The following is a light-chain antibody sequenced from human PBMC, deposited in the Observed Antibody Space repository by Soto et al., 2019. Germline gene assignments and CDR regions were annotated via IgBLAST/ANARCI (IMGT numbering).Light chain of an antibody. V-gene: IGKV1-39*01. CDR2: AAS. CDR1: QSISNY. J-gene: IGKJ1*01. CDR3: QQSYSTPRT. Sequence: DIQMTQSPSPLSASVGDRVTITCRASQSISNYLNWYQQKPEKAPKLLMYAASSLQSGVPSRFSGSGSGTDFTLTISSLQPEDFATYYCQQSYSTPRTFGQGTKVEIK.